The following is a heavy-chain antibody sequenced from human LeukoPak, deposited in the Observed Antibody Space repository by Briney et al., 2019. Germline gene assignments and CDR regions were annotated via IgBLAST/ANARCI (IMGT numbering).Heavy chain of an antibody. D-gene: IGHD3-22*01. J-gene: IGHJ4*02. CDR3: AKMYYYDSSGHLDY. CDR1: GFTFSDYY. CDR2: ISSSGSTI. Sequence: GGSLRLSCAASGFTFSDYYMSWIRQAPGKGLEWVSYISSSGSTIYYADSVKGRFTISRDNAKNSLYLQMNSLRAEDTAVYYCAKMYYYDSSGHLDYWGQGTLVTVTS. V-gene: IGHV3-11*01.